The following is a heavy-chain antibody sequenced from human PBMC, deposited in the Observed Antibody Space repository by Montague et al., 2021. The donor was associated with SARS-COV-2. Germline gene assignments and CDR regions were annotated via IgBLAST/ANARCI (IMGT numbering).Heavy chain of an antibody. CDR1: GDSVSRNSDE. D-gene: IGHD1-26*01. J-gene: IGHJ4*02. CDR3: ARTSASSDY. Sequence: CAISGDSVSRNSDEGKGRRQAPSRGLEWLGRTYYRSKWYNDYAVSVKSRITINPDTSKNQISLQLNSVTPEDTAVYYCARTSASSDYWGQGTLVTVSS. CDR2: TYYRSKWYN. V-gene: IGHV6-1*01.